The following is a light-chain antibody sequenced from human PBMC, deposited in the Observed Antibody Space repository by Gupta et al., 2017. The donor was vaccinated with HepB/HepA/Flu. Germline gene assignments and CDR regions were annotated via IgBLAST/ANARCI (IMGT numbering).Light chain of an antibody. V-gene: IGKV4-1*01. CDR1: QSLLYNSNSQNL. J-gene: IGKJ1*01. Sequence: DIVMTQSPDSLAVSLGERATINCKSSQSLLYNSNSQNLLAWYQQKPGQPPKLLIYWASTRQSGVPDRFSGGGSGTDFTLTISSRQAEDAAVYYCQHYYGGLRTFGHGTKVEI. CDR3: QHYYGGLRT. CDR2: WAS.